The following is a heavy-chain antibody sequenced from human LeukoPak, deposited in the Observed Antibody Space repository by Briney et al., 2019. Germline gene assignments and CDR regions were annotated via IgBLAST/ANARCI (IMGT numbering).Heavy chain of an antibody. CDR1: GGSISGYY. Sequence: MASETLSLTCTVSGGSISGYYWSWIRQPAGKGLEWIGRIYTSGSTNYNPSLKSRVTMSVDTSKNQFSLKLSSVTAADTAVYYCARDRGMWVTGTTNWFDPWGQGTLVTVSS. D-gene: IGHD1-7*01. CDR2: IYTSGST. V-gene: IGHV4-4*07. CDR3: ARDRGMWVTGTTNWFDP. J-gene: IGHJ5*02.